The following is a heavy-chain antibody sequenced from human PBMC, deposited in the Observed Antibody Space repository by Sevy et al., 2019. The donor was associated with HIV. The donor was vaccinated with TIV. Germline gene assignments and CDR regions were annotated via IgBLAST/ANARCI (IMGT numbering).Heavy chain of an antibody. V-gene: IGHV1-24*01. CDR3: TITKDYYDNSGYPFDY. J-gene: IGHJ4*02. CDR2: FDPEDGET. CDR1: GFTLSEVS. D-gene: IGHD3-22*01. Sequence: ASVKVSCKVSGFTLSEVSMHWVRQAPGKGLEWMGTFDPEDGETIYAQKFQGRVTMTEDTSTDTAYMELSSLRSEATAVFYCTITKDYYDNSGYPFDYRGQGTLVTVSS.